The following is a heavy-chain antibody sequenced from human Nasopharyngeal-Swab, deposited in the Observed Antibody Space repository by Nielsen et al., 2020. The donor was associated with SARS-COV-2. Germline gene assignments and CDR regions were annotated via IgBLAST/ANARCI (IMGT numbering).Heavy chain of an antibody. J-gene: IGHJ4*02. CDR3: ARGSGWTLDY. V-gene: IGHV4-59*01. Sequence: SKTLSLTCTVSGGSISSYYWSWIRQPPGKGLEWIGYIYYSGSTNYNPSLKSRVTISVDTSKNQFSLKLSSVTAADTAVYYCARGSGWTLDYWGQGTLVTVSS. D-gene: IGHD6-19*01. CDR2: IYYSGST. CDR1: GGSISSYY.